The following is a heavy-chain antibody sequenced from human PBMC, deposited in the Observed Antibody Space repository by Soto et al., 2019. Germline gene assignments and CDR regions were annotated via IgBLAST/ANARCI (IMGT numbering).Heavy chain of an antibody. J-gene: IGHJ4*02. D-gene: IGHD2-21*01. Sequence: EVQLVESGGGLVQPGGSLRLSSAASGFTFSSYGMNWARQAPGKGLEWVTHINSAGETISYSDSVKGRFTISRDDAKNSLYLQMNSLRADDTAIYYCARDPEGINDFDYWGQGTLVTVSS. V-gene: IGHV3-48*04. CDR1: GFTFSSYG. CDR2: INSAGETI. CDR3: ARDPEGINDFDY.